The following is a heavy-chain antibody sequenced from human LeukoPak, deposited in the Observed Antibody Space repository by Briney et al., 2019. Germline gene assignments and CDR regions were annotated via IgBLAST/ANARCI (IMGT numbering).Heavy chain of an antibody. D-gene: IGHD3-9*01. V-gene: IGHV4-34*01. CDR3: ARVTGYMIEDYFDY. CDR2: INHSGST. Sequence: SETLSLTCVVYGGSFSGYYWSWIRQPPGKGLEWIGEINHSGSTNYNPSLKSRVTISVDTSKNQFSLKLRSVTAADTAVYYCARVTGYMIEDYFDYWGQGILVTVSS. J-gene: IGHJ4*02. CDR1: GGSFSGYY.